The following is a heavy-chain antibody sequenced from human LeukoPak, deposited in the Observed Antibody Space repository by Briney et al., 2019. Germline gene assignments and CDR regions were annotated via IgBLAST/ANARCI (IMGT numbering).Heavy chain of an antibody. D-gene: IGHD2-2*01. J-gene: IGHJ4*02. Sequence: GGSLRLSCAASGINFRASGMHWVRQATGMGLEWETFIQTDGGDKKYAASVAGRFTISRDNSKNTVYLHMSSLRPDDTALYYCAREGGTVVIGRFDYWGQGTLVTVSS. V-gene: IGHV3-30*02. CDR3: AREGGTVVIGRFDY. CDR2: IQTDGGDK. CDR1: GINFRASG.